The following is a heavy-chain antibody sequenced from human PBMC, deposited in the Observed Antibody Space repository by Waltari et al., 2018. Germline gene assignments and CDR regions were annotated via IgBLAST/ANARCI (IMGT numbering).Heavy chain of an antibody. CDR1: GYTFTGYY. CDR3: ARDSGWEREYYYYYYGMDV. D-gene: IGHD1-26*01. CDR2: INPNSGGT. J-gene: IGHJ6*02. Sequence: QVQLVQSGAEVKKPGASVKVSCKASGYTFTGYYMHWVRRAPGQGLEWMGRINPNSGGTNYAQKFQGRVTMTRDTSISTAYMELSRLRSDDTAVYYCARDSGWEREYYYYYYGMDVWGQGTTVTVSS. V-gene: IGHV1-2*06.